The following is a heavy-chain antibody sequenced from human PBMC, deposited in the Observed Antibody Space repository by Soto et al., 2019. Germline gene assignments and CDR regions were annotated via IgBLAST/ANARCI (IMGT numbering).Heavy chain of an antibody. CDR2: IKQDGNEK. CDR1: GFTFSNYW. D-gene: IGHD5-18*01. CDR3: AREGYSSGTYFDY. J-gene: IGHJ4*02. V-gene: IGHV3-7*01. Sequence: EVQLVESGGGLVQPGGSLRLSCAASGFTFSNYWMSWVRLAPGRGLEWVANIKQDGNEKYYVDSVKGRFTISRDNAKNSLYLQMKSLRAEDTDVYYCAREGYSSGTYFDYWGQGTLITVTS.